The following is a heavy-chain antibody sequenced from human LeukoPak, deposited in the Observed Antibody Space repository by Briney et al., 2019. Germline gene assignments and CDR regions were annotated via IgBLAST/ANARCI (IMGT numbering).Heavy chain of an antibody. J-gene: IGHJ4*02. V-gene: IGHV4-39*07. CDR2: IYYSGST. D-gene: IGHD5-18*01. Sequence: PSETLSLTCTVSGGSISSSSYYWGWIRQPPGKGLEWIGSIYYSGSTYYNPSLRSRVTISVDTSKNQFSLKLSSVTAADTAVYYCARLLSGYSYSNRIDYWGQGTLVTVSS. CDR3: ARLLSGYSYSNRIDY. CDR1: GGSISSSSYY.